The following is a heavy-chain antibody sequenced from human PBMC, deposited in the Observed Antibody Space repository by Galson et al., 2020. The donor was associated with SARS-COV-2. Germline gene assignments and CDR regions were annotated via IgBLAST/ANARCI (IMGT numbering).Heavy chain of an antibody. CDR1: GFSLSTNGEG. D-gene: IGHD4-17*01. Sequence: SGPTLVKPTQTLTLTCTFSGFSLSTNGEGVGWVRQPPGKALEWLALIYWNDDKRYNPSLKSRLTVTKDASKNQVVLTLTNMDPVDTATYSCAHRRSYDYGGNLAFDYWGQGALVTVSS. CDR3: AHRRSYDYGGNLAFDY. V-gene: IGHV2-5*01. CDR2: IYWNDDK. J-gene: IGHJ4*02.